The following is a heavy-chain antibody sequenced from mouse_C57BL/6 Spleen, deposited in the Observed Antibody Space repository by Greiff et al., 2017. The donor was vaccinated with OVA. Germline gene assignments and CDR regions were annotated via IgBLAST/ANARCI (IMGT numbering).Heavy chain of an antibody. CDR2: IDPETGGT. Sequence: VQLVESGAELVRPGASVTLSCKASGYTFTDYEMHWVKQTPVHGLEWIGAIDPETGGTAYNQKFKGKAILTADKSSSTAYMELRSLTSEDSAVYYCTRREDYDGIMDYWGQGTSVTVSS. J-gene: IGHJ4*01. CDR3: TRREDYDGIMDY. CDR1: GYTFTDYE. D-gene: IGHD2-4*01. V-gene: IGHV1-15*01.